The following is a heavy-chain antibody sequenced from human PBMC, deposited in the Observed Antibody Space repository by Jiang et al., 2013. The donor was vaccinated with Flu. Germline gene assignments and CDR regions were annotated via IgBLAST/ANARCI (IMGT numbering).Heavy chain of an antibody. D-gene: IGHD2-15*01. V-gene: IGHV4-34*01. CDR1: GGSFSGYY. J-gene: IGHJ5*02. CDR2: INHSGST. CDR3: ARARGYCSGGSCFNWFDP. Sequence: LLKPSETLSLTCAVYGGSFSGYYWSWIRQPPGKGLEWIGEINHSGSTNYNPSLKSRVTISVDTSKNQFSLKLSSVTAADTAVYYCARARGYCSGGSCFNWFDPWGQGTLVTVSS.